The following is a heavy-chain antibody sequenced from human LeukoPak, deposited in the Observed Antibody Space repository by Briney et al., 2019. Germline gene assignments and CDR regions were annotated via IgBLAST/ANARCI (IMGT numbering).Heavy chain of an antibody. J-gene: IGHJ5*02. CDR3: ARGNYGDYARYNWFDP. CDR1: GYSFTNYW. D-gene: IGHD4-17*01. CDR2: IFPADSDT. V-gene: IGHV5-51*01. Sequence: GESLKISCRGSGYSFTNYWLAWVRQMPGKGLEWMGIIFPADSDTRCSPSFQGQVTISADKSINTAYLQWSSLKASDTAMYYCARGNYGDYARYNWFDPWGQGTLVTVSS.